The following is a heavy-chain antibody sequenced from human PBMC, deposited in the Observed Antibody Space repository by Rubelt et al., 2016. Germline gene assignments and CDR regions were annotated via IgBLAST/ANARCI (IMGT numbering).Heavy chain of an antibody. J-gene: IGHJ4*02. D-gene: IGHD7-27*01. V-gene: IGHV3-15*01. Sequence: EVQLVESGGGLVQPGGSLTLSCAASGFAFSGAWMSRVRQAPGKGPDWIARVKSKADGGPPDYAASVKDRFSMSRDDAQSTVALQMNSLKVEDTAMYYCLTGVSDYWGQGTLVTVSS. CDR2: VKSKADGGPP. CDR1: GFAFSGAW. CDR3: LTGVSDY.